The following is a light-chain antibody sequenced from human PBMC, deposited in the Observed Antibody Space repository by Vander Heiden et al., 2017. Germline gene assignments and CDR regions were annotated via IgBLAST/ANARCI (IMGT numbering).Light chain of an antibody. CDR2: DGS. Sequence: QSALTQPASVSGSPGQSITISCAGTSSDVGGYNCVSWYQQHTGKHPKLMIYDGSNRPSGVSNRFSGSKSGNTASLTISGLQAEDEADYYCSSYTSSSTRVVFGGGTKLTVL. V-gene: IGLV2-14*01. J-gene: IGLJ2*01. CDR1: SSDVGGYNC. CDR3: SSYTSSSTRVV.